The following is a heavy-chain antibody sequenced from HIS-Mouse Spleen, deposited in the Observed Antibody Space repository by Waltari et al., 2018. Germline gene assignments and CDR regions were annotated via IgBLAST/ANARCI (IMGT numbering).Heavy chain of an antibody. Sequence: QVQLQQWGAGLLKPSETLSLTCAVYGGSFSGYYWSWIRQPPGKGLEWIGEINHSGSTNSTPSLKSRVTISVDTSMNQFSLKLSSVTAADTAVYYCAREIPYSSSWYDWYFDLWGRGTLVTVSS. V-gene: IGHV4-34*01. CDR1: GGSFSGYY. CDR2: INHSGST. J-gene: IGHJ2*01. CDR3: AREIPYSSSWYDWYFDL. D-gene: IGHD6-13*01.